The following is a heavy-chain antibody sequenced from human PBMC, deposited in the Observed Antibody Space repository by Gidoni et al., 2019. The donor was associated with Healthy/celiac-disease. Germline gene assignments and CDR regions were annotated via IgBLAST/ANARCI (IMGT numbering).Heavy chain of an antibody. CDR1: GFTFSSYG. Sequence: ASGFTFSSYGMHWVRQAPGKGLEWVAVISYDGSNKYYADSVKGRFTISRDNSKNTLYLQMNSLRAEDTAVYYCAKDSLIAAAGNGYYYYGMDVWGQGTTVTVSS. V-gene: IGHV3-30*18. J-gene: IGHJ6*02. CDR3: AKDSLIAAAGNGYYYYGMDV. D-gene: IGHD6-13*01. CDR2: ISYDGSNK.